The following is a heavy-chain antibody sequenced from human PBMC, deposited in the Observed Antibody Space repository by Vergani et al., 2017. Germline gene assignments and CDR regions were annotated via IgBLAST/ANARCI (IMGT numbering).Heavy chain of an antibody. CDR2: IGTAGDT. CDR3: AWTTAVTTRKNAFDI. Sequence: EVQLVESGGGLVQPGGSLRLSCAASGFTFSTVDMHWVRQATVKGLEWVSAIGTAGDTYYPGSVKGRFTISRDNATNSLYLQMNSLRAEDTALYYCAWTTAVTTRKNAFDIWGQGTMVTVSS. J-gene: IGHJ3*02. CDR1: GFTFSTVD. V-gene: IGHV3-13*01. D-gene: IGHD1-1*01.